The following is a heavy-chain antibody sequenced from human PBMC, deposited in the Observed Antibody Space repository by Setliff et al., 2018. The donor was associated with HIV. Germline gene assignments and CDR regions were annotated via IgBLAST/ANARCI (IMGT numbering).Heavy chain of an antibody. J-gene: IGHJ6*03. CDR2: MNPNSANT. D-gene: IGHD7-27*01. CDR3: TRGADYLGIPSYYYYYMDV. Sequence: ASVKVSCKASGYPFSSYDIHWVRQATGQGLEWMGWMNPNSANTGYAQKFQGRVTMTRDTSTSTAYMELSSLRSEDTAVYYCTRGADYLGIPSYYYYYMDVWGKGATVTVSS. CDR1: GYPFSSYD. V-gene: IGHV1-8*02.